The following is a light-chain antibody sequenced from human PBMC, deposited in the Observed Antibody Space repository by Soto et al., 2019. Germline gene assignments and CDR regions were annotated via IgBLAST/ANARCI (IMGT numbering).Light chain of an antibody. CDR3: VSFTTKSSYV. CDR2: DIN. V-gene: IGLV2-14*03. Sequence: QSVLTQPASVSGSPRQSITISCTGTNSDVGAYIYVSWYQQHPGKAPKLMVYDINNRPSGVSNRFSGSKSANTASLTISGLQADDEADYYCVSFTTKSSYVFGTGTKVTVL. J-gene: IGLJ1*01. CDR1: NSDVGAYIY.